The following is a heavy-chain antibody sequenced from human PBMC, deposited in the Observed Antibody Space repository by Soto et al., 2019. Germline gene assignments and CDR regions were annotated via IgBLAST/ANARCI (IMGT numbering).Heavy chain of an antibody. D-gene: IGHD2-21*01. CDR1: GGSFSGYY. CDR2: INHSGST. CDR3: ASISGGDY. Sequence: SETLSLTCAFYGGSFSGYYWSWIRQPPGKGLEWIGEINHSGSTNYNPSLKSRVTISVDTSKSQFSLKLSSVTAADTAVYYCASISGGDYWGQGTLVTVSS. V-gene: IGHV4-34*01. J-gene: IGHJ4*02.